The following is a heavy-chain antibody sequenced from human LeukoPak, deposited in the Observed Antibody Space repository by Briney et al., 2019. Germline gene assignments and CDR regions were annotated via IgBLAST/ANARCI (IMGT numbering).Heavy chain of an antibody. D-gene: IGHD3-22*01. Sequence: GGSLRLSCAASGFTFSSYAMSWVRQAPGKGLEWVSAISGSGGSTYYADSVKGRFTISRDNSKNTLYLQMNSLRAEDTAVYYCARDRGFDYYDSSGYFDYWGQGTLVTVSS. CDR3: ARDRGFDYYDSSGYFDY. J-gene: IGHJ4*02. V-gene: IGHV3-23*01. CDR2: ISGSGGST. CDR1: GFTFSSYA.